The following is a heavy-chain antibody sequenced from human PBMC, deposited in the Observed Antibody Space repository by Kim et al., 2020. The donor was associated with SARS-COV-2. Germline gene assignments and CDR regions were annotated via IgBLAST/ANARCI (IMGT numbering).Heavy chain of an antibody. Sequence: GDTHYADSVVGRFTISRDNSKKTLYLQMNSLRADDTAVYYCARGGGISSDWGQGTLVTVSS. CDR3: ARGGGISSD. CDR2: GDT. J-gene: IGHJ4*02. V-gene: IGHV3-23*01. D-gene: IGHD1-26*01.